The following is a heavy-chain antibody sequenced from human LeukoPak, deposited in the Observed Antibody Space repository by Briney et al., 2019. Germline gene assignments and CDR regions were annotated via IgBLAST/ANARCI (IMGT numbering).Heavy chain of an antibody. CDR1: GYSISSGYY. V-gene: IGHV4-38-2*01. CDR3: ARHPTTAGRTYYYYYMDV. CDR2: IYHSGST. J-gene: IGHJ6*03. D-gene: IGHD1-14*01. Sequence: SETLSLTCAVSGYSISSGYYWGWIRHPPGKGLEWIGSIYHSGSTYYNPSLKSRVTMSVDTSKNQFSLKLSSVTAADTAVYYCARHPTTAGRTYYYYYMDVWGKGTTVTVSS.